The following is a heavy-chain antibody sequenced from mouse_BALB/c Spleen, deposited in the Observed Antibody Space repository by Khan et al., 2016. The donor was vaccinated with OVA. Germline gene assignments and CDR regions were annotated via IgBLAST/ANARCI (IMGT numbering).Heavy chain of an antibody. J-gene: IGHJ3*01. D-gene: IGHD3-2*01. CDR1: GYTFTSYY. Sequence: QVQLQQSGAELVKPGASVKLSCKASGYTFTSYYMYWLKQRPGQGLEWIGEINPSNGGTNFNEKFKSKATLTVDKSSSTAYMQLSSLTSEDSAVNYWTRRGTARATLWFAYWGQGTLVTVSA. CDR3: TRRGTARATLWFAY. CDR2: INPSNGGT. V-gene: IGHV1S81*02.